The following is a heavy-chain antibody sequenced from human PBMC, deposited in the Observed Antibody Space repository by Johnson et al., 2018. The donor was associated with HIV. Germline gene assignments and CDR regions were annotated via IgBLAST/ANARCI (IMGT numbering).Heavy chain of an antibody. CDR1: GLTFSSYG. Sequence: QVQLVESGGGVAQPGRSLRLSCEVSGLTFSSYGFHWVRQSPGKGLEWVAVVWYDGRNKHYAASVKGRFTISRDNSKNTLDLQMNSLRAEDTAGYYCARALKTDKVEIDYYGSGSSGDAFDIWGQGTMVTVSS. CDR2: VWYDGRNK. D-gene: IGHD3-10*01. V-gene: IGHV3-33*01. CDR3: ARALKTDKVEIDYYGSGSSGDAFDI. J-gene: IGHJ3*02.